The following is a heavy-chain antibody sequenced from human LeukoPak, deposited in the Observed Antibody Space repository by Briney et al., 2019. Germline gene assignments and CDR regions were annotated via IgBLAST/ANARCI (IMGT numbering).Heavy chain of an antibody. V-gene: IGHV3-20*04. CDR1: GFTFDDYG. Sequence: GGSLRLSCAASGFTFDDYGMSWVRQAPGKGLEWVSGINWNGGSTGYADSVKGRFTISRDNSKNTLYLQMNSLRAEDTAVYYCAREGYQLLYPTNYQYYYYGMDVWGQGTTVTVSS. D-gene: IGHD2-2*02. CDR3: AREGYQLLYPTNYQYYYYGMDV. J-gene: IGHJ6*02. CDR2: INWNGGST.